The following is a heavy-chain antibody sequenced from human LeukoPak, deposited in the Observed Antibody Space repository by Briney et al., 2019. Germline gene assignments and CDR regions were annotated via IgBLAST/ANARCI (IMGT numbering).Heavy chain of an antibody. Sequence: PSETLSLTCSVSGGSISSYFWSWIRQPAGKGLEWIGRIHASGTTIYNPSLESRVTMSMDTSKNQFSLKLTSVTAADTAVYYCARAHHLDYGDWFDPWGQGILVPVSS. CDR2: IHASGTT. CDR3: ARAHHLDYGDWFDP. CDR1: GGSISSYF. J-gene: IGHJ5*02. V-gene: IGHV4-4*07. D-gene: IGHD4-17*01.